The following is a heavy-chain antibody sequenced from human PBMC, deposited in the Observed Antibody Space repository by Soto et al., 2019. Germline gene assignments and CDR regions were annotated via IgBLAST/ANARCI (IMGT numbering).Heavy chain of an antibody. CDR1: GGSISSGYH. V-gene: IGHV4-31*03. J-gene: IGHJ4*02. CDR2: IYYSGST. CDR3: ARDIRGYSRAFDY. D-gene: IGHD5-18*01. Sequence: SETLSLTCSVSGGSISSGYHWSWLRQRPGKGLEWLGSIYYSGSTYYNPSLKSRLSMSVTTSTGQFSLKLTSVTAADTAVYYCARDIRGYSRAFDYWGQGALVTVSS.